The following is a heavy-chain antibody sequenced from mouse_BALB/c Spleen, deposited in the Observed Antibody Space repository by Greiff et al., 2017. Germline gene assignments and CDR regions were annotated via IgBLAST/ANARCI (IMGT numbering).Heavy chain of an antibody. CDR2: IYPGNGDT. J-gene: IGHJ4*01. CDR1: GYTFTSYW. Sequence: QVQLKESGAELAKPGASVKMSCKASGYTFTSYWMHWVKQTPGQGLEWIGAIYPGNGDTSYNQKFKGKATLTADKSSSTAYMQLSSLTSEDSAVYYCARTGNYYGSSSFYYAMDYWGQGTSVTVSS. V-gene: IGHV1-7*01. CDR3: ARTGNYYGSSSFYYAMDY. D-gene: IGHD1-1*01.